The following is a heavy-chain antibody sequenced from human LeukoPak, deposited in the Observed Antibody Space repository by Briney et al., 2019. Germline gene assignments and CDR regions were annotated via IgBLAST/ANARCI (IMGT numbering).Heavy chain of an antibody. J-gene: IGHJ6*02. D-gene: IGHD3-10*01. CDR1: GFTFSSYG. CDR2: IPYDGSNK. V-gene: IGHV3-30*03. CDR3: ARYYGSGRGYYGLDV. Sequence: SGGSLRLSCAASGFTFSSYGMHWVRQAPGKGLEWITLIPYDGSNKYYADSVKGRFTISRDNSKNTLYLQMNSLRAEDTAVYYCARYYGSGRGYYGLDVWRQGTTVTVFS.